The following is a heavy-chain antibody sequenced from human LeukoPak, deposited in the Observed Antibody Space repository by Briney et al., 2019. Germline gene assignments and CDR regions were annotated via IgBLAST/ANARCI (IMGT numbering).Heavy chain of an antibody. D-gene: IGHD1-26*01. J-gene: IGHJ4*02. CDR2: IYYSGST. CDR3: ASLRERSHYARGFDY. Sequence: RTSETLSLTCTVSGGSISSSSYYWGWIRQPPGKGLEWIGSIYYSGSTYYKSSLKSRVTVSVGTSKNQFSLKLSSVTAADTAVYYCASLRERSHYARGFDYWGQGTLVTVSS. CDR1: GGSISSSSYY. V-gene: IGHV4-39*01.